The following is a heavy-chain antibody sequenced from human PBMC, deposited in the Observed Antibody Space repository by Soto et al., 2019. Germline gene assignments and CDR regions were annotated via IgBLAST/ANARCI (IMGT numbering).Heavy chain of an antibody. Sequence: EVQLVESGGGLVKPGGSLRLSCAASGFTFSNAWMSWVRQAPGKGLEWVGRIKSKTDGGTTDYAAPVKGRFTISRDASKNTLYLQMNSLKTEDTAVYYCTTNTTVTTADKRFDPWGQGTLVTVSS. J-gene: IGHJ5*02. D-gene: IGHD4-17*01. CDR1: GFTFSNAW. CDR2: IKSKTDGGTT. CDR3: TTNTTVTTADKRFDP. V-gene: IGHV3-15*01.